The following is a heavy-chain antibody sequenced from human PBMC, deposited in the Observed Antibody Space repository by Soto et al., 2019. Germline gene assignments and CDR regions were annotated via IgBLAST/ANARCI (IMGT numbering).Heavy chain of an antibody. J-gene: IGHJ4*01. CDR3: VRVHVMVVAGSTFDY. D-gene: IGHD6-19*01. CDR1: GGSISSSSYY. Sequence: SETLSLTCTVSGGSISSSSYYWGWIRQPPGKGLEWIGSIYYTGSTYYSPSLKGRVTISVDSSKNQFSLKLSSVTAADTAVYHCVRVHVMVVAGSTFDYWGHGTLVAVSS. CDR2: IYYTGST. V-gene: IGHV4-39*01.